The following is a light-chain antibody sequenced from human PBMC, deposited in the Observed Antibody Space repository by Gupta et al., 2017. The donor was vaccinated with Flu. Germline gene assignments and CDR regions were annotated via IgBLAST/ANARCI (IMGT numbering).Light chain of an antibody. CDR2: DAS. V-gene: IGKV3-11*01. CDR3: QQRSNWPPLT. J-gene: IGKJ4*01. CDR1: QSVGSY. Sequence: RATLSCRASQSVGSYLAWYQQKPGQAPRLLIHDASNRATGVPARFSGFVSGTDFTLTISSLEPEDSAVYYCQQRSNWPPLTFGGGTKVEIK.